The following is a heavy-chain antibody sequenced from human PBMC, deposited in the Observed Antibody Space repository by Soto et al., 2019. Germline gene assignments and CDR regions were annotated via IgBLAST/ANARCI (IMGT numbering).Heavy chain of an antibody. V-gene: IGHV4-59*01. CDR3: ARAWSGSSWYERWFDP. CDR2: IYYSGST. J-gene: IGHJ5*02. D-gene: IGHD6-13*01. CDR1: GGSISSYY. Sequence: SETLSLTCTVSGGSISSYYWSWIRQPPGKGLEWIGYIYYSGSTNYNPSLKSRVTISVDTSKNQFSLKLSSVTAADTAVYYCARAWSGSSWYERWFDPWGQGTLVTVSS.